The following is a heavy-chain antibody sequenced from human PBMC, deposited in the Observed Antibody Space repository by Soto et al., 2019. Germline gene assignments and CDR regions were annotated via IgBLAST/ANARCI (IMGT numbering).Heavy chain of an antibody. J-gene: IGHJ4*02. CDR1: GYTFTGYY. CDR3: ASLEDSRNIAAADY. D-gene: IGHD6-13*01. V-gene: IGHV1-2*02. CDR2: INPNSGGT. Sequence: ASVKVSCKASGYTFTGYYMHWVRQAPGQGLEWMGWINPNSGGTNYAQKFQGRVTMTRDTSISIAYMELSRLRSDDTAVYYCASLEDSRNIAAADYWGQGTLVTVSS.